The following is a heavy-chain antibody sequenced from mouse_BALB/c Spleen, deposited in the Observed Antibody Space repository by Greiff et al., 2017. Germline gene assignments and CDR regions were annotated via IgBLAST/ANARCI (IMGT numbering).Heavy chain of an antibody. J-gene: IGHJ2*01. D-gene: IGHD1-1*01. V-gene: IGHV5-12-2*01. CDR3: ARQESDYYGSSHYFDY. CDR2: ISNGGGST. CDR1: GFTFSSYT. Sequence: EVQVVESGGGLVQPGGSLKLSCAASGFTFSSYTMSWVRQTPEKRLEWVAYISNGGGSTYYPDTVKGRFTISRDNAKNTLYLQMSSLKSEDTAMYYCARQESDYYGSSHYFDYWGQGTTLTVSS.